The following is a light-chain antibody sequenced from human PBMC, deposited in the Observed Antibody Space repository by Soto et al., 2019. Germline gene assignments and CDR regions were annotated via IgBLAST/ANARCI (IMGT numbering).Light chain of an antibody. V-gene: IGKV1-39*01. CDR2: TAS. CDR3: QQSYSIPIT. Sequence: DIQLSQSPSFLSASVGDGVPITCRASQGISNSLAWYQEKPGKAPNVVIFTASSLQSGVPSRFNGSGSGTEFTLTISSLQPEDFANYYCQQSYSIPITFGQGTRLEI. J-gene: IGKJ5*01. CDR1: QGISNS.